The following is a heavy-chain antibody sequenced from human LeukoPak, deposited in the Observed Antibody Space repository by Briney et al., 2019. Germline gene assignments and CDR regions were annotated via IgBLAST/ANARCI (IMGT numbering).Heavy chain of an antibody. CDR1: GGSFSGYY. CDR2: INHSGST. V-gene: IGHV4-34*01. D-gene: IGHD7-27*01. CDR3: ARGPHNWGRGKNSPAFDY. Sequence: SETLSLTCAVYGGSFSGYYWSWIRQPPGKGLEWIGEINHSGSTNYNPSLKSRVTISVDTSKNQFSLKLSSVTAADTAVYYCARGPHNWGRGKNSPAFDYWGQGTLVTVSS. J-gene: IGHJ4*02.